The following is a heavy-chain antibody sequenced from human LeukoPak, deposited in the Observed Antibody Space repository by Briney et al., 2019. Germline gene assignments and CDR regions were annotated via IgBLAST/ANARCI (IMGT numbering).Heavy chain of an antibody. CDR1: GFTFSSYS. CDR2: ISSSSSYI. D-gene: IGHD3-3*02. J-gene: IGHJ5*02. CDR3: AKDENHFWSGYYSNYFDP. V-gene: IGHV3-21*04. Sequence: GSLRLSCAASGFTFSSYSMNWVRQAPGKGLEWVSSISSSSSYIYYADSVKGRFTISRDNAKNSLYLQMNSLRAEDTAVYYCAKDENHFWSGYYSNYFDPWGQGTLVTVSS.